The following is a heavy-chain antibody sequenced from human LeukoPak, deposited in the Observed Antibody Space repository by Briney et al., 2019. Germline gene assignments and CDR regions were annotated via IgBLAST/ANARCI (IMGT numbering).Heavy chain of an antibody. CDR2: IWYDGNNE. CDR1: GFTFSHFG. Sequence: PGGSLRLSCAASGFTFSHFGMHWVRRAPGKGLEWVAVIWYDGNNEYYADSVKGRFTISRDNSQDTVYLQMNRLRAEDTAVYYCARKFCSSSSCYIDFWGQGTLVTVSS. J-gene: IGHJ4*02. V-gene: IGHV3-33*01. CDR3: ARKFCSSSSCYIDF. D-gene: IGHD2-2*02.